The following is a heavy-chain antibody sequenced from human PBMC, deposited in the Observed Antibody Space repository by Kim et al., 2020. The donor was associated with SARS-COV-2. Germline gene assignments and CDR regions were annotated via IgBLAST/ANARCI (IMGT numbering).Heavy chain of an antibody. J-gene: IGHJ6*02. CDR3: ARTILSFAAYYYYGMDV. D-gene: IGHD3-3*01. Sequence: FQGRVTITADESTSTAYMELSSLRSDDTAVYYCARTILSFAAYYYYGMDVWGQGTTVTVSS. V-gene: IGHV1-69*01.